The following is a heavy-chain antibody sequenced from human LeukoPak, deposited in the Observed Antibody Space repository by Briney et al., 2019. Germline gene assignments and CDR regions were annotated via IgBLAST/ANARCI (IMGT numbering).Heavy chain of an antibody. D-gene: IGHD3-22*01. Sequence: GGSLRLSCAASGFTFDDYAMPWVRQAPGKGLEWVSAISGSGGSTYYADSVKGRFTISRDNSKNTLYLQMNSLRAEDTAVYYCARITMIVVVIYPYAFDIWGQGTMVTVSS. CDR3: ARITMIVVVIYPYAFDI. J-gene: IGHJ3*02. CDR2: ISGSGGST. V-gene: IGHV3-23*01. CDR1: GFTFDDYA.